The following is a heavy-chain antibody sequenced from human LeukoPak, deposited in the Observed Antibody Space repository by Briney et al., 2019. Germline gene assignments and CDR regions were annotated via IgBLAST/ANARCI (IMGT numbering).Heavy chain of an antibody. CDR1: GGSISSGGYY. CDR3: ASEARIYGSGSSPDY. J-gene: IGHJ4*02. CDR2: IYHSGST. D-gene: IGHD3-10*01. V-gene: IGHV4-30-2*01. Sequence: SSETLSLTCTVSGGSISSGGYYWSWIRQPPGKGLEWIGYIYHSGSTYYNPSLKSRVTISVGRSKNQFSLKLSSVTAADTAVYYCASEARIYGSGSSPDYWGQGTLVTVSS.